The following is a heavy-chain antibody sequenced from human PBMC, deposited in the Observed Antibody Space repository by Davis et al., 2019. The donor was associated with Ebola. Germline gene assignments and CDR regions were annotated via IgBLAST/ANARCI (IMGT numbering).Heavy chain of an antibody. V-gene: IGHV1-2*02. CDR2: INPNSGGT. Sequence: ASVKVSCKASGYTFTGYYMHWVRQAPGQGLEWMGWINPNSGGTNYAQKFQGRVTMTRDTSISTAYMELSRLRSDDTAVYYCARAQKDPTTNSNYWGQGTLVTVSS. D-gene: IGHD1-14*01. J-gene: IGHJ4*02. CDR1: GYTFTGYY. CDR3: ARAQKDPTTNSNY.